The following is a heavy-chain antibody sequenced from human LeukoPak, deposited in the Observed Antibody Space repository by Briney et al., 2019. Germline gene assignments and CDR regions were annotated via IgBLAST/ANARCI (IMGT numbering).Heavy chain of an antibody. CDR2: MYYSGST. J-gene: IGHJ4*02. V-gene: IGHV4-59*01. Sequence: SETLSLTCTVSGGSMGRYSWSWIRQPPGKGLEWIGYMYYSGSTKYNPSLKSRVTISVDTSTNQFSLKLSSVTAADTAVYYCARSSTGSYFDYWGQGTLVTVSS. CDR1: GGSMGRYS. CDR3: ARSSTGSYFDY. D-gene: IGHD3-3*02.